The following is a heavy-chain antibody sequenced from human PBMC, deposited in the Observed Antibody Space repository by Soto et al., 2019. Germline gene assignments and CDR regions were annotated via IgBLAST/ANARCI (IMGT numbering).Heavy chain of an antibody. D-gene: IGHD4-4*01. Sequence: QVQLVESGGGVVQPGRSLRLSCAASGFTFKSYGMHWVRQAPGKGLEWVAVISYDGSNKYYADSVKGRFTISRDNSKNTLYLQMNSLRAEDTAVYYCAKPPDDYSNYVWHFYGMDVWGQGTTVTVSS. CDR3: AKPPDDYSNYVWHFYGMDV. J-gene: IGHJ6*02. CDR2: ISYDGSNK. CDR1: GFTFKSYG. V-gene: IGHV3-30*18.